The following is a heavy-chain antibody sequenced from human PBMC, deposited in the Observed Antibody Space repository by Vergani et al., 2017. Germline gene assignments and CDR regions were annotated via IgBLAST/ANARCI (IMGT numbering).Heavy chain of an antibody. CDR3: TRHVPCGDGACLHFDD. Sequence: EVMLVQSGAEVKKPGESLKISCKYSESSFTSNQIAWVRQMSGKGLQWMGNITPFDSKIAYSPSFQGQVIMSIDKSITTAYLQWRSLEASDTAIYYCTRHVPCGDGACLHFDDWCQGTQVTVAS. J-gene: IGHJ4*02. CDR2: ITPFDSKI. CDR1: ESSFTSNQ. D-gene: IGHD2-21*01. V-gene: IGHV5-51*01.